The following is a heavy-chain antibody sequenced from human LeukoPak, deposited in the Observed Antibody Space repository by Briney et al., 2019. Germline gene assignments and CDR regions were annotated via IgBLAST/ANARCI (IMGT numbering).Heavy chain of an antibody. CDR2: INPSGGST. D-gene: IGHD3-22*01. CDR3: ARDEERYYYDSSGYYRGHAFDI. CDR1: GYTFTSYY. V-gene: IGHV1-46*01. Sequence: ASVKVSCKASGYTFTSYYMHWVRQAPGQGLEWMGIINPSGGSTSYAQKFQGRVTMTGDTSTSTVYMELSSLRSEDTAVYYCARDEERYYYDSSGYYRGHAFDIWGQGTMVTVSS. J-gene: IGHJ3*02.